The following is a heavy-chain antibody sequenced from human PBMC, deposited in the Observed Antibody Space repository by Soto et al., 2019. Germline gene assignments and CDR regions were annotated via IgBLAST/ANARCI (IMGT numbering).Heavy chain of an antibody. CDR3: ASYYDSSGYYLMYFDY. D-gene: IGHD3-22*01. CDR2: ISGSGGST. V-gene: IGHV3-23*01. CDR1: GFTFSSYA. J-gene: IGHJ4*02. Sequence: EVQLLESGGGLVQPGGSLRLSCAASGFTFSSYAMSWVRQAPGKGLEWVSAISGSGGSTYYADSVKGQFTISRDNSKNTLYLQMNSLRAEDTAVYYCASYYDSSGYYLMYFDYWGQGTLVTVSS.